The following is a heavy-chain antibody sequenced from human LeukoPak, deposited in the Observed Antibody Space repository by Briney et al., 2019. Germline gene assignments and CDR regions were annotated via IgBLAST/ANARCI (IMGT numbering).Heavy chain of an antibody. J-gene: IGHJ4*02. Sequence: SETLSLTCTVSGYSISSGYFRGWIRQPPGKGLEWIGSFYHSGITYYNPSLKSRVTISVDTSKNQFYLKLSSVTAADTAVYYCVRSDDFWSGYYGYWGQGTLVTVSS. V-gene: IGHV4-38-2*02. CDR2: FYHSGIT. CDR3: VRSDDFWSGYYGY. D-gene: IGHD3-3*01. CDR1: GYSISSGYF.